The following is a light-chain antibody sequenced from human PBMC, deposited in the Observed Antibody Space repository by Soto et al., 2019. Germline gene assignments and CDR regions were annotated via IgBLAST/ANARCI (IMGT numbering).Light chain of an antibody. CDR3: QQYYSIPHT. J-gene: IGKJ2*01. CDR2: WAS. Sequence: DIMMTQSPDSLAVSLGERATINCQSSQSVLYSSNNKNYLAWYQQKPGQPPKLLIYWASTRESGVPDRFSGSGSGTDFTLTISILQAEDVAVYYCQQYYSIPHTFGQGTKLEIK. CDR1: QSVLYSSNNKNY. V-gene: IGKV4-1*01.